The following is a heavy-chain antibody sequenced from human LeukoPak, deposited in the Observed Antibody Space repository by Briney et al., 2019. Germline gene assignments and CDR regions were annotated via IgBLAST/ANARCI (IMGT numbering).Heavy chain of an antibody. CDR2: IYPGDSDT. D-gene: IGHD6-19*01. Sequence: GESLKVSCKASGYSFTSYWIGCVRQMPGKGLEWMGIIYPGDSDTRYSPSFQGQVTISADKSISTASLQWRSLKDADSAMDYCASMVSGCYHYFQYWGQGTLVTVSS. V-gene: IGHV5-51*01. CDR3: ASMVSGCYHYFQY. J-gene: IGHJ1*01. CDR1: GYSFTSYW.